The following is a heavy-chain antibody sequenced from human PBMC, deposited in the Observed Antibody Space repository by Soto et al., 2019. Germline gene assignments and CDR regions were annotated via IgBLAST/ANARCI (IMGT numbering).Heavy chain of an antibody. Sequence: QVQLLESGGGLVKPGGCLSLSCAASGFTVSGNYMGWIRQPPGKGLEWISYISGDSSDTEHADSVKGRFTISRDNAKNSLYLQMNSLRAEDTAVYFCATGQQVRMADIWGQGTMVTVSS. CDR3: ATGQQVRMADI. V-gene: IGHV3-11*03. D-gene: IGHD6-13*01. CDR1: GFTVSGNY. CDR2: ISGDSSDT. J-gene: IGHJ3*02.